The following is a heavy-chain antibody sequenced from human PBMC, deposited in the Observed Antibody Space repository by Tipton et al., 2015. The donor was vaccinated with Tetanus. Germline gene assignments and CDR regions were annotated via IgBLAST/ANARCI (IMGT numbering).Heavy chain of an antibody. CDR3: ARLWGYYDSSGYYQTDY. D-gene: IGHD3-22*01. Sequence: TLSLTCTVSGGSISSYYWSWIRQPPGKGLEWIGYIYYSGSTNYNPSLKSRVTISVDTSKNQFSLKLSSVTAADTAVYYCARLWGYYDSSGYYQTDYWGQGTLVTVSS. CDR2: IYYSGST. J-gene: IGHJ4*02. CDR1: GGSISSYY. V-gene: IGHV4-59*01.